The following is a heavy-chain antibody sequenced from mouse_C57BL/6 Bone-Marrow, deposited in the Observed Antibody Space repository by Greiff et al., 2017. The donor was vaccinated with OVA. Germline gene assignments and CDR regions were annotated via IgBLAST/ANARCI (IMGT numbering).Heavy chain of an antibody. V-gene: IGHV1-22*01. D-gene: IGHD2-3*01. CDR1: GYTFTDYN. Sequence: EVKLQQSGPELVKPGASVKMSCKASGYTFTDYNMHWVKQSHGKSLEWIGYINPNNGGTSYNQKFKGKATLTVNKSSSTAYMELRSLTSEDSAVYYCARPIYDGYFLWAYWGQGTLVTVSA. J-gene: IGHJ3*01. CDR3: ARPIYDGYFLWAY. CDR2: INPNNGGT.